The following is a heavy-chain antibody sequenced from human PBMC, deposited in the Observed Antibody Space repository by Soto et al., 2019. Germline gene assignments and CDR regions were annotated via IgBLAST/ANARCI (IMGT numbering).Heavy chain of an antibody. D-gene: IGHD3-22*01. Sequence: PGGSLRLSCATSGFIFSSYAMTWVRQAPGKGLEWVSALSGNGYTTYYADSVKGRFTISRDNSKNTLYLQMNSLRADDTAVYYCAKEDSSGLFDYWGQGTLVTVSS. CDR3: AKEDSSGLFDY. CDR2: LSGNGYTT. V-gene: IGHV3-23*01. CDR1: GFIFSSYA. J-gene: IGHJ4*02.